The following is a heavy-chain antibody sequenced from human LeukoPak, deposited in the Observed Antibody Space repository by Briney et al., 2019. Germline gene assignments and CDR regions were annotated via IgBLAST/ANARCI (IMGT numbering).Heavy chain of an antibody. CDR2: IIPILGIA. CDR3: ARDLGGRQTYYYGSGRHNPFDP. D-gene: IGHD3-10*01. V-gene: IGHV1-69*04. CDR1: GGTFSSYA. Sequence: ASVKVSCKASGGTFSSYAISWVRQAPGQGLEWMGRIIPILGIANYAQKFQGGVTITADKSTSTAYMELSSLRSEDTAVYYCARDLGGRQTYYYGSGRHNPFDPWGQGTLVTVSS. J-gene: IGHJ5*02.